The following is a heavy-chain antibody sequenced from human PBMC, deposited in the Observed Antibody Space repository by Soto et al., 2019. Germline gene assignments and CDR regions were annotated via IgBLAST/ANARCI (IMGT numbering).Heavy chain of an antibody. CDR1: GGTFSSYA. Sequence: QVQLVQSGAEVKKPGSSVKVSCKASGGTFSSYAISWVRQAPGQGLEWMGGIIPIFGTANYAQKFQGRVTITADESTSTAYMELSSLRSEDTAVYYCARGAYDYVWGSYRSLFDYWCQGTLVTVSS. CDR2: IIPIFGTA. D-gene: IGHD3-16*02. V-gene: IGHV1-69*01. J-gene: IGHJ4*02. CDR3: ARGAYDYVWGSYRSLFDY.